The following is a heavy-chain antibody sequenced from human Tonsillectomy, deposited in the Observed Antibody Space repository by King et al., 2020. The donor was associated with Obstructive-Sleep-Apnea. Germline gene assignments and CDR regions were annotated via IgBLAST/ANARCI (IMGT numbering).Heavy chain of an antibody. Sequence: QLVQSGAEVRKPGESLKISCKGSGYNFNTSWIGWVRQRPGQGLEWRGIIYPDDSDTSYGPSFQDQVTISADKSISTAYLQWSSLKASDTAMYYCARPITGSADYWGQGTLVTVSS. CDR3: ARPITGSADY. V-gene: IGHV5-51*01. CDR1: GYNFNTSW. D-gene: IGHD3-16*01. CDR2: IYPDDSDT. J-gene: IGHJ4*02.